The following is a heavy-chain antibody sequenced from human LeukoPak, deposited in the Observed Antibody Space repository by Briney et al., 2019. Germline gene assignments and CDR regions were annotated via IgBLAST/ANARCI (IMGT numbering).Heavy chain of an antibody. D-gene: IGHD3-10*01. CDR1: GGSISSDY. CDR2: IYYSGIT. V-gene: IGHV4-59*12. J-gene: IGHJ5*02. Sequence: SETLSLTCTVSGGSISSDYWSWIRQPPGKGLEWIGNIYYSGITNYNPSLKSRVTISIDTSKNQFSLKLSSVTAADTAVYYCAREVAGVSYYYGSGSYWFDPWGQGTLVTVSS. CDR3: AREVAGVSYYYGSGSYWFDP.